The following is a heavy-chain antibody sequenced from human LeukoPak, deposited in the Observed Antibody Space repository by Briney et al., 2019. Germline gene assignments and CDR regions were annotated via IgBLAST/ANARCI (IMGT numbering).Heavy chain of an antibody. D-gene: IGHD3-10*01. CDR3: SRADYYGSGSPISLDV. V-gene: IGHV3-49*04. J-gene: IGHJ6*04. CDR1: GFTFSDYY. Sequence: GGSLRLSCAASGFTFSDYYMSWVRQAPGKGLEWVGFIRSKAYGGTTEYAASVEGRFTISRDDSKSVAYLQMNSLITEDTAVYYCSRADYYGSGSPISLDVWGKGTTVTVSS. CDR2: IRSKAYGGTT.